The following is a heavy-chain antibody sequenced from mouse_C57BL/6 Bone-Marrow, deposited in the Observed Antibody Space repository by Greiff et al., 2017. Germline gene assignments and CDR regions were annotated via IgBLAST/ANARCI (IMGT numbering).Heavy chain of an antibody. D-gene: IGHD2-1*01. V-gene: IGHV3-8*02. CDR1: GDSITSCY. CDR3: ARGRGNDY. J-gene: IGHJ4*01. Sequence: EVQLQQSGPSLVKPSQTLSLTCSVTGDSITSCYWNWIRKFPGNKLEYMGYISYSGSTYYNPSLKSRFSITRDTSKNQYYLQLNSVTTEDTATYYCARGRGNDYWGQGTSVTVSS. CDR2: ISYSGST.